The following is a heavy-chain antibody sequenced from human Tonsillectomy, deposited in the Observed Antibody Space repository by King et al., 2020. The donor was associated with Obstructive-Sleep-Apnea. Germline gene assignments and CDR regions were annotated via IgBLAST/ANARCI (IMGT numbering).Heavy chain of an antibody. CDR3: AKGGYGQQLAPLYFDY. D-gene: IGHD6-13*01. V-gene: IGHV3-23*04. CDR2: ISGSGDST. Sequence: VQLVESGGGLVQPGGSLRLSCAASGFTFSSYAMSWVRQAPGKGLEWVSAISGSGDSTYYADSVKGRFTISRDNSKNTLFLQMNSLSAEDTALYYCAKGGYGQQLAPLYFDYWGQGTLVTVSS. CDR1: GFTFSSYA. J-gene: IGHJ4*02.